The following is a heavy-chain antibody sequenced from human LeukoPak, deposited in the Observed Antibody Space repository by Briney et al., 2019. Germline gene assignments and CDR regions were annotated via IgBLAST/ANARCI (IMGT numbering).Heavy chain of an antibody. V-gene: IGHV1-46*01. D-gene: IGHD3-10*01. Sequence: ASVKVSCKAPGYTFTSYYMHWVRQAPGQGLEWMGIINPSGGSKSYAQKFQGRVTMTRDASTSTVYMELSSLRSEDTAVYYCAREDGSGSSSFDYWGQGTLVTVSS. CDR1: GYTFTSYY. J-gene: IGHJ4*02. CDR2: INPSGGSK. CDR3: AREDGSGSSSFDY.